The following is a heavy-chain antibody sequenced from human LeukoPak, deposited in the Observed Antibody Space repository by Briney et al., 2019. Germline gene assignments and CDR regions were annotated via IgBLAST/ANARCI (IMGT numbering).Heavy chain of an antibody. CDR3: ARGVGGLVGARYYFDY. D-gene: IGHD1-26*01. V-gene: IGHV4-34*01. J-gene: IGHJ4*02. CDR1: GGSFSGYY. Sequence: SGTLSLTCAVYGGSFSGYYGSWSREPPGKGLGSSGEINHSGSTNYNPSLKSRVTISVDTSKNQFSLKLSSVTAADTAVYYCARGVGGLVGARYYFDYWGQGTLVTVSS. CDR2: INHSGST.